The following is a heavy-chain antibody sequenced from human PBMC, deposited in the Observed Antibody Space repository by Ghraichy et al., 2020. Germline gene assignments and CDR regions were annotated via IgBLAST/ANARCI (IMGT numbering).Heavy chain of an antibody. D-gene: IGHD5-18*01. CDR2: IYYSGST. CDR1: GGSISSSSYY. J-gene: IGHJ4*02. V-gene: IGHV4-39*01. Sequence: SETLSLTCTVSGGSISSSSYYWGWIRQPPGKGLEWIGSIYYSGSTYYNPSLKSRVTISVDTSKNQFSLKLSSVTAADTAVYYCARDTRRVFVPYFDYWGQGTLVTVSS. CDR3: ARDTRRVFVPYFDY.